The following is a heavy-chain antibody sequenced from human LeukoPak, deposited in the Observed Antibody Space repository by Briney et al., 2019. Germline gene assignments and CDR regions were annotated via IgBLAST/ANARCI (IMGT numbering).Heavy chain of an antibody. V-gene: IGHV4-59*01. Sequence: SKTLSLTCSVSGGSISGAYWSWIRQAPGKGLEWIGYIYYSGSTDYNPSLESRVTISIDTSKNHFSLNLTAVTAADTAIYYCARTGSGRDYYGMDVWGQGTSVTVSS. CDR2: IYYSGST. CDR3: ARTGSGRDYYGMDV. J-gene: IGHJ6*02. D-gene: IGHD5-12*01. CDR1: GGSISGAY.